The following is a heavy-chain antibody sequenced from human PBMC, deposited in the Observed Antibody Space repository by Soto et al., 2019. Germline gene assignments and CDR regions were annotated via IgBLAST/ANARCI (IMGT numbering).Heavy chain of an antibody. Sequence: SETLSLTCAVSGYSISSGYYWGWIRQPPGKGLEWIGSIYHSGSTYYNPSLKSRVTISVDTSKNQFSLKLSSVTAADTAVYYCARVGVVVTAKIDYWGQGTLVTVSS. D-gene: IGHD2-21*02. CDR3: ARVGVVVTAKIDY. CDR1: GYSISSGYY. J-gene: IGHJ4*02. CDR2: IYHSGST. V-gene: IGHV4-38-2*01.